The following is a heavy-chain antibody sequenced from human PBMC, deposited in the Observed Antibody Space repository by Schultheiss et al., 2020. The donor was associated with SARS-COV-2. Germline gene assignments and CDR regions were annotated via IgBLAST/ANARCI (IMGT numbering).Heavy chain of an antibody. CDR2: ISGSGGST. D-gene: IGHD6-6*01. Sequence: GGSLRLSCAASVFTFSSYAMSWVRQAPGKGLEWVSAISGSGGSTYYADSVKGRFTISRDNSKNTLYLQMNSLRAEDTAVYYCARERRSSSSTFDYWGQGTLVTVSS. J-gene: IGHJ4*02. V-gene: IGHV3-23*01. CDR1: VFTFSSYA. CDR3: ARERRSSSSTFDY.